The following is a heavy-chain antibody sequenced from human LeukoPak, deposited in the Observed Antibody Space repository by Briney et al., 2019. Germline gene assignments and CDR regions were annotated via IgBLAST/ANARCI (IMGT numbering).Heavy chain of an antibody. D-gene: IGHD3-22*01. V-gene: IGHV3-30*03. Sequence: GGSLRLSCAAPGFTFSSYGMHWVRLAPGKGLEWLAVISYDGSNKYYADSVKGRFTISRDNSKNTLFLQMNSLRAEDTAVYYCARDLELVYYDSSGSDYWGQGSLVIVSS. J-gene: IGHJ4*02. CDR2: ISYDGSNK. CDR1: GFTFSSYG. CDR3: ARDLELVYYDSSGSDY.